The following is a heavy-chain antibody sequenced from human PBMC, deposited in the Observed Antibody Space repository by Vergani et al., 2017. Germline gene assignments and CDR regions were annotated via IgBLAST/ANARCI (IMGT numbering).Heavy chain of an antibody. V-gene: IGHV4-31*03. D-gene: IGHD2-15*01. Sequence: QVQLQESGPGLVKPSQTLSLTCTVSGGSISSGGYYWSWIRHHPGKGLEWIGYIYYSGSTYSNPSLKSRVTIAVDTSKNQFSLKLSSVTAADTAVYYCARDSPMSGGSVDAFDIWGQGTMVTVSS. J-gene: IGHJ3*02. CDR2: IYYSGST. CDR1: GGSISSGGYY. CDR3: ARDSPMSGGSVDAFDI.